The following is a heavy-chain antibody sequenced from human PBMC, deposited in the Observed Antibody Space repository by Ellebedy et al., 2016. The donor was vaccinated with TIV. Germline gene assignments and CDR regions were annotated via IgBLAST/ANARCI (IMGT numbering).Heavy chain of an antibody. Sequence: GESLKISCAASGFTFTTYEMHWVRQSSGQGLEWVSAVGKAADTYYADSVRGRFAVSRETAKNSLYLQMNSLTVGDTAVYYCVREGNYGTKLNMDPFDLWGQGTMVTVSS. J-gene: IGHJ3*01. V-gene: IGHV3-13*01. D-gene: IGHD4-17*01. CDR1: GFTFTTYE. CDR2: VGKAADT. CDR3: VREGNYGTKLNMDPFDL.